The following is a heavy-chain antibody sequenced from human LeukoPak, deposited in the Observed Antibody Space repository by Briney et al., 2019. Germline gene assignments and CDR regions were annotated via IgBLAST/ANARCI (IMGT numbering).Heavy chain of an antibody. CDR2: IKQDGSEK. CDR1: GFTFNTYW. CDR3: ARELTTQTKASCSGGNCLGYFDY. J-gene: IGHJ4*02. D-gene: IGHD2-15*01. V-gene: IGHV3-7*01. Sequence: GGSLTLSCAASGFTFNTYWMTWVRHAPGKGLEWVANIKQDGSEKYYVDSVKRRFTISRDNAKNSLYLQMDSLRAEYTAVYYCARELTTQTKASCSGGNCLGYFDYCGQGTLVTVSS.